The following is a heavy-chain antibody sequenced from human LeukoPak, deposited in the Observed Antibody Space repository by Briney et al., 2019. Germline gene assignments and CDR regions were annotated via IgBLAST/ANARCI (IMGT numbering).Heavy chain of an antibody. V-gene: IGHV5-51*01. J-gene: IGHJ4*02. D-gene: IGHD1-1*01. CDR3: AKRINWNVDY. CDR2: IYPGDSDT. Sequence: GESLKISCQGSGYSFTSHWIGWVRRMPGKGLEWMGIIYPGDSDTRYSPSFQGQVTISADKSISTAYLQWNSLKASDTAMYYCAKRINWNVDYWGQGTLVTVSS. CDR1: GYSFTSHW.